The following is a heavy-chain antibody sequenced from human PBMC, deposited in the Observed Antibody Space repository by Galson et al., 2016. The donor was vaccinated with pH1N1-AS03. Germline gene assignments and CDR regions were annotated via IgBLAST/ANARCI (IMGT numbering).Heavy chain of an antibody. D-gene: IGHD3-3*01. Sequence: SVKVSCKASGGSFNTYGISWVRQAPGQGLEWIGGIIPTFGAANYAQRLQGRLRITADELTTTVYMELSSLRSEDTAVYFCARDQYYDGSLLYESAYGGQGTLVTVSS. J-gene: IGHJ4*02. V-gene: IGHV1-69*13. CDR1: GGSFNTYG. CDR3: ARDQYYDGSLLYESAY. CDR2: IIPTFGAA.